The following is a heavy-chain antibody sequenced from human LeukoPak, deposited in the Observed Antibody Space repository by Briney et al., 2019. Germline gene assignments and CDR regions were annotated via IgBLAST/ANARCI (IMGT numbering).Heavy chain of an antibody. CDR1: GGSFSGYY. D-gene: IGHD1-1*01. V-gene: IGHV4-34*01. CDR3: ARGWSGTTYFDY. J-gene: IGHJ4*02. Sequence: ETLSLTCAVYGGSFSGYYWSWIRQPPGKGLEWIGEINHSGSTNYNPSLKSRVTISVDTSKNQFSLKLSSVTAADTAVYYCARGWSGTTYFDYWGQGTLVTVSS. CDR2: INHSGST.